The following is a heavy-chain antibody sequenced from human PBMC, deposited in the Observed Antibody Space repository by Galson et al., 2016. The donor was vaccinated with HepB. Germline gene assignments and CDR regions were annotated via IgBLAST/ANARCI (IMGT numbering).Heavy chain of an antibody. V-gene: IGHV3-43*02. CDR2: ISGDGRNT. D-gene: IGHD2/OR15-2a*01. CDR1: GFTFDDYA. J-gene: IGHJ5*02. Sequence: SLRLSCAASGFTFDDYAMHWVRQAPGKGLECVSLISGDGRNTYYADSVKGRFSIFRDNSKKSLYLEMNSLRTEDTAFYYCGILYGGFDLWGRGTLFTVSP. CDR3: GILYGGFDL.